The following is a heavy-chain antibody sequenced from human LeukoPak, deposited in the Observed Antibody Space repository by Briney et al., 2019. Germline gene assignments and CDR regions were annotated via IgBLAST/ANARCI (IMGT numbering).Heavy chain of an antibody. CDR2: IKNKADGETT. J-gene: IGHJ5*02. D-gene: IGHD4-11*01. Sequence: PGGSLRLSCAASGFTFSSYWMHWVRQAPGKGLVWVGRIKNKADGETTDYAAPVKGRFTISRDDSKNTLYLQMNSLKTEDTAVYYCTTLYRGDPWGQGTLVTVSS. CDR3: TTLYRGDP. CDR1: GFTFSSYW. V-gene: IGHV3-15*01.